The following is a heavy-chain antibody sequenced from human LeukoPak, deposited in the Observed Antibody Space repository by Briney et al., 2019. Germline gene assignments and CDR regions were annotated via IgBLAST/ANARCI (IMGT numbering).Heavy chain of an antibody. V-gene: IGHV4-31*03. CDR1: GGSISSGGYY. CDR2: IYYSGST. Sequence: SQTLSLTCTVSGGSISSGGYYWRWIRQHPGKGLEWIGYIYYSGSTYYNPSLKSRVTISVDTSKNQFSLKLSSVTAADTAVYYCARERSGYYDSSGYSSWVYFDYWGQGTLVTVSS. CDR3: ARERSGYYDSSGYSSWVYFDY. J-gene: IGHJ4*02. D-gene: IGHD3-22*01.